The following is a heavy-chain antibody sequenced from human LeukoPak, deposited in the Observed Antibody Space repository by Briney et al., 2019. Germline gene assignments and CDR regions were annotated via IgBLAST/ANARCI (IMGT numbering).Heavy chain of an antibody. J-gene: IGHJ5*02. CDR3: ARAADYDFWSGYRP. D-gene: IGHD3-3*01. CDR1: GGTFSSYA. Sequence: GASVKVSCKASGGTFSSYAISWVRQAPGQGLEWMGRIIPIFGIANYAQKFQGRVTITADKSTSTAYMELSSLRSEDTAVYYCARAADYDFWSGYRPWGQGTLGTVS. V-gene: IGHV1-69*04. CDR2: IIPIFGIA.